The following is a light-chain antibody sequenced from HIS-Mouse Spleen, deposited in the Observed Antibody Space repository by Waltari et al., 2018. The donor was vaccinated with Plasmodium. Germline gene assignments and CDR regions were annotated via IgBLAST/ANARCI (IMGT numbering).Light chain of an antibody. CDR3: CSYAGSYTWV. J-gene: IGLJ3*02. CDR2: DVS. CDR1: SRDVGGYTY. V-gene: IGLV2-11*01. Sequence: QSALTQPRSVSGSPGQSVTLSCPGTSRDVGGYTYVPWYQQHPGKAPKLMIYDVSKRPSGVPDRFSGSKSGNTASLTISGLQAEDEADYYCCSYAGSYTWVFGGGTKLTVL.